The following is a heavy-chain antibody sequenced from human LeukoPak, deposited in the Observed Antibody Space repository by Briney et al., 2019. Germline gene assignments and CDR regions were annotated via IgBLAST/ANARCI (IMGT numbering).Heavy chain of an antibody. D-gene: IGHD3-22*01. CDR1: GFTFSSYW. V-gene: IGHV3-20*04. Sequence: GGSLRLSCAASGFTFSSYWMSWVRQPPGKGLEWVSGINWNGGSTAYADSVRGRFTISRDNAKNSLYLQMNSLRAEDTAFYYCARNFGGGDRSGPFYWGQGTLVTVSS. CDR2: INWNGGST. J-gene: IGHJ4*02. CDR3: ARNFGGGDRSGPFY.